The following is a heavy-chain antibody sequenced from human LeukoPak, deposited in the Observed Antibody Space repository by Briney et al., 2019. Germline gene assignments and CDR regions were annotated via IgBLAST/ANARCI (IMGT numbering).Heavy chain of an antibody. CDR3: AKDGGFCSGDSCYSGPNYFDY. CDR1: GLTSNSYA. V-gene: IGHV3-23*01. Sequence: PGGSLRLSCAVSGLTSNSYAMSWVRQAPGKGLEWVSGISGSGGRTNYADSVKGRFTISRDNSKNTLSLEMKSLRPEDTAFYYCAKDGGFCSGDSCYSGPNYFDYWGQGTLVSVSS. D-gene: IGHD2-15*01. CDR2: ISGSGGRT. J-gene: IGHJ4*02.